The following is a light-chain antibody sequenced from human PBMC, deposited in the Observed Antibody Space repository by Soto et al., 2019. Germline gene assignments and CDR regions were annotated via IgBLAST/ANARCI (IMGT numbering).Light chain of an antibody. CDR3: QQYNNWPPT. CDR2: GAS. CDR1: QSVSSN. Sequence: EIVMTQSPVTLSVSPGERATLSCRASQSVSSNLAWYQQKPGQAPRLLIYGASTRATGIPARFSGSWSGTEFTLTISRLQSEDFAVYSCQQYNNWPPTFGQGTKLEIK. V-gene: IGKV3-15*01. J-gene: IGKJ2*01.